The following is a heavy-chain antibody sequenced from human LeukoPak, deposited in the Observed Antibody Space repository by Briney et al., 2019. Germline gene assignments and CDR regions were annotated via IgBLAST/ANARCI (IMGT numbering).Heavy chain of an antibody. CDR3: ARDLSGIAGYTYGRGIDY. CDR2: INEDGSEK. V-gene: IGHV3-7*01. D-gene: IGHD5-18*01. CDR1: GFTFSRNW. J-gene: IGHJ4*02. Sequence: GGSLRLSCAVSGFTFSRNWMSWVRQAPGKGLEWVANINEDGSEKYYVDAVKGRFTISRDNAKTSLYLQMNSLRAEDTAVYYCARDLSGIAGYTYGRGIDYWGQGTLVTVSS.